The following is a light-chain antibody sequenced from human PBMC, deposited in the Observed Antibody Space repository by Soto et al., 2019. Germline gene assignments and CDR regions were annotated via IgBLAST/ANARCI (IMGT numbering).Light chain of an antibody. CDR3: CSYAGSSTYV. CDR1: SSDVGSYNL. CDR2: EVS. V-gene: IGLV2-23*02. J-gene: IGLJ1*01. Sequence: QSALTQPASVSGFPGQSITITCTGTSSDVGSYNLVSWYQQHPGKALKVMIYEVSKRPPGVSNRFSGSKFGNTASLTISGLQADDEADYYCCSYAGSSTYVFGTGTKVTVL.